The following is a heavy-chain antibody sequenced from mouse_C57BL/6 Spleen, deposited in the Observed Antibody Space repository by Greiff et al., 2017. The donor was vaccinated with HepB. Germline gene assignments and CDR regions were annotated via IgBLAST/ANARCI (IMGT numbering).Heavy chain of an antibody. Sequence: EVQLQQSGPELVKPGASVKISCKASGYTFTDYYMNWVKQSHGKSLEWIGDINPNNGGTSYNQKFKGKATLTVDKSSSTAYMELRSLTSEDSAVYYCARGLRLRAMDYWGQGTSVTVSS. CDR2: INPNNGGT. J-gene: IGHJ4*01. CDR3: ARGLRLRAMDY. D-gene: IGHD3-2*02. V-gene: IGHV1-26*01. CDR1: GYTFTDYY.